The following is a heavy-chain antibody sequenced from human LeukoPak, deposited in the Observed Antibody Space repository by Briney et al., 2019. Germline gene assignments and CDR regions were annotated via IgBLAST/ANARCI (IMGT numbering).Heavy chain of an antibody. J-gene: IGHJ4*02. CDR2: ISVYNGNT. CDR3: ARIASDGSGTNHY. D-gene: IGHD3-10*01. CDR1: GYMFSSYG. V-gene: IGHV1-18*01. Sequence: ASVKVSCKASGYMFSSYGITWVRQAPGQGLEWMGWISVYNGNTKSAQNLQGRVIMTTDTSTNTAHMELRSLRSDDTAVYYCARIASDGSGTNHYWGQGTQVILSS.